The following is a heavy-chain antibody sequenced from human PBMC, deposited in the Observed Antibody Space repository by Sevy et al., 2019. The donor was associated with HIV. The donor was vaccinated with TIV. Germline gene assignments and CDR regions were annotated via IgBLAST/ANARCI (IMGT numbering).Heavy chain of an antibody. CDR3: ARDGFNVFDI. Sequence: GGSLRLSCAASGFTFSSSWMYWVRQAPGKELVWVSRINSDGSSTRYADSVKGRFTISRDNAKNTLCLQMNSLRAEDTAVYYCARDGFNVFDIWGQGTMVTVSS. CDR2: INSDGSST. J-gene: IGHJ3*02. CDR1: GFTFSSSW. V-gene: IGHV3-74*01.